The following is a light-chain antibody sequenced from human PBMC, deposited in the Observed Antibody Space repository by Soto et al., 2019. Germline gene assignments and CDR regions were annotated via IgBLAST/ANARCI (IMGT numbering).Light chain of an antibody. CDR1: ESLQHSDGNTF. J-gene: IGKJ2*01. CDR2: KIS. V-gene: IGKV2-24*01. CDR3: MQGTKYPLT. Sequence: VMTQTPLSAAVTLGQPTSIHCRSSESLQHSDGNTFLNWYHQRPGQPPTLLIYKISNRFSGVXDXFSGSRAGTEFTLTISRVEPEDVEVYYCMQGTKYPLTFGQGTNLDIK.